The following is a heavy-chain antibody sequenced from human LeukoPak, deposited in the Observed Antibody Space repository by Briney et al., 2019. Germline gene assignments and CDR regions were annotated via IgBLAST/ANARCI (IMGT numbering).Heavy chain of an antibody. CDR2: LYSGGST. J-gene: IGHJ6*02. CDR3: ARVRRGSSWSYYGMDV. Sequence: LYSGGSTYYADSVKGRFTISRYNSKNTLYLQMNSLRAEDTAVYYCARVRRGSSWSYYGMDVWGQGTTVTVSS. V-gene: IGHV3-66*01. D-gene: IGHD6-13*01.